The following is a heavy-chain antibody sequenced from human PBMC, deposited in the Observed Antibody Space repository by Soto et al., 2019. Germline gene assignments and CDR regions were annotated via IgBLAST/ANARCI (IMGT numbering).Heavy chain of an antibody. CDR2: IILPFGTP. CDR1: GGTFSNYA. J-gene: IGHJ4*02. V-gene: IGHV1-69*12. D-gene: IGHD4-17*01. CDR3: ARGPDYEGYFDY. Sequence: QVRLVQSGAEVKKPGSSVKVSCKASGGTFSNYAIAWLRQAPGQGLEWMGGIILPFGTPNYAQKFQGRVTISVDESMTTAYMEMSGLTSEDTAVYYCARGPDYEGYFDYWGRGTLVTVSS.